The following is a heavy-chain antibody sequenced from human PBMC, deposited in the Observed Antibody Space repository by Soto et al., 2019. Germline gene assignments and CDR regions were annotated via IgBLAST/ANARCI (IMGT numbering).Heavy chain of an antibody. J-gene: IGHJ6*02. CDR3: ARGDRREGNVYYRYYAMDV. CDR2: ITHSGSI. D-gene: IGHD3-22*01. Sequence: PSETLSLTCAVYGGSVGGDYWSWIRQSPGKGLEWIGEITHSGSINYNPSLQSRVTISGDTSKNQISLNMSSVTAADTAVYYCARGDRREGNVYYRYYAMDVWGQGTTVTV. CDR1: GGSVGGDY. V-gene: IGHV4-34*01.